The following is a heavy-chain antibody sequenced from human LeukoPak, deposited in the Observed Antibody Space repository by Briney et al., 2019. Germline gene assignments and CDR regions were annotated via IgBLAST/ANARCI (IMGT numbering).Heavy chain of an antibody. D-gene: IGHD1-14*01. V-gene: IGHV3-30*03. Sequence: GGSLRLSCAASGFTFNTYVMTWVRQAPGKGLDWVAVILEDGRYQYYADSVEGRFTISRDNSNNSLFLQMNSLRPEDTAIYYCARVQGGGFRTADYWGQGTLVTVSS. CDR2: ILEDGRYQ. J-gene: IGHJ4*02. CDR1: GFTFNTYV. CDR3: ARVQGGGFRTADY.